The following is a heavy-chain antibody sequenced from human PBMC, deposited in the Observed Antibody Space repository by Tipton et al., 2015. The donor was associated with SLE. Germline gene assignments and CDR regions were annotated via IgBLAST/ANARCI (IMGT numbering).Heavy chain of an antibody. J-gene: IGHJ3*01. V-gene: IGHV4-61*02. Sequence: TLSLTCTVSGGSMTSGTFYWSWIRQSAGKGLEWIGRIHWSGMTIYNPSLKNRVLVSIDTPKNQFSLSLTSVTAAYTALYYCARETDDAFDVRGQGTRVTVAS. D-gene: IGHD2-21*02. CDR3: ARETDDAFDV. CDR2: IHWSGMT. CDR1: GGSMTSGTFY.